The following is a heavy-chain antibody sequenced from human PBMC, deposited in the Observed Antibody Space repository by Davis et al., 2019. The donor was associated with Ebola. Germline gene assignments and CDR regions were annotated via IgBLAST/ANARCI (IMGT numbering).Heavy chain of an antibody. CDR1: GFTSSSYE. J-gene: IGHJ4*02. Sequence: PGGSLRPSCPASGFTSSSYEMNWVRQAPGKGLEWISYISSSGSPIYYADSVKGRFTISKDNAKNSLYLQMTSLRAEDTAVYYCARGDRDDYVWGSYRRYFDNWGQGTLVTVSS. CDR3: ARGDRDDYVWGSYRRYFDN. CDR2: ISSSGSPI. V-gene: IGHV3-48*03. D-gene: IGHD3-16*02.